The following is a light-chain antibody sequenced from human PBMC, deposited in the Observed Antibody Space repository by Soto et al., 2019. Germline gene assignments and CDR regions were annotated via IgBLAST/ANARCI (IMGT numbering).Light chain of an antibody. CDR2: KAS. CDR1: QSISSW. Sequence: DIQMTQSPSTLSASVGDRVTITCRASQSISSWLAWYQQKPGKVPELLIYKASSLESGVPSRFSGSGSGTEFTLTISSLQPDDFATYYCQQYNSYALTFGGGTKVEIK. J-gene: IGKJ4*01. V-gene: IGKV1-5*03. CDR3: QQYNSYALT.